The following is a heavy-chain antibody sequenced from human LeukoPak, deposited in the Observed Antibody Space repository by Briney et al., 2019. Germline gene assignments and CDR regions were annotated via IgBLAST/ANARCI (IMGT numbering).Heavy chain of an antibody. J-gene: IGHJ3*02. CDR2: ISNSGGRT. CDR1: GFIFSNSA. CDR3: AKVKGKDGFRDAYDI. V-gene: IGHV3-23*01. Sequence: GGSLRPSCAASGFIFSNSAMNWVRQAPGKGLEWVSSISNSGGRTYYADFVKGRFTTARDNSKNTLYLQMNSLRAEDTALYYCAKVKGKDGFRDAYDIWGQGTMVTVSS.